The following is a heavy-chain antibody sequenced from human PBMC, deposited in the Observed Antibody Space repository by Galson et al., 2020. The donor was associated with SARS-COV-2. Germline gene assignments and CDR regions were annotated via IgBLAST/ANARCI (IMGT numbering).Heavy chain of an antibody. CDR1: GFTFSNAW. Sequence: GGSLRLSCAASGFTFSNAWMNWVRQAPGKGLEWVGRIKSKTDGGTTDYAAPVKGRFTISRDDSKNTLYLQMNSLKTEDTAVYYCTTQLAITGTTDYYYYYGMDVWGQGTTVTVSS. CDR2: IKSKTDGGTT. CDR3: TTQLAITGTTDYYYYYGMDV. D-gene: IGHD1-20*01. V-gene: IGHV3-15*07. J-gene: IGHJ6*02.